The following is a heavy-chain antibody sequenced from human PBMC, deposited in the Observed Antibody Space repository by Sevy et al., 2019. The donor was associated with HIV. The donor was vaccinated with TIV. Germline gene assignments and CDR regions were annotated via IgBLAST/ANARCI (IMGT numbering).Heavy chain of an antibody. J-gene: IGHJ4*02. CDR2: INPESGDT. D-gene: IGHD3-10*01. CDR3: ARVQSGGVPDY. V-gene: IGHV1-2*02. CDR1: GYTFTDHY. Sequence: ASVKVSCTSSGYTFTDHYLHWVRQAPGQGLEWMGWINPESGDTKYREKFQARVTMTRDTSISTAYMDLNTLRSDDTAVYFCARVQSGGVPDYWGQGTLVTVSS.